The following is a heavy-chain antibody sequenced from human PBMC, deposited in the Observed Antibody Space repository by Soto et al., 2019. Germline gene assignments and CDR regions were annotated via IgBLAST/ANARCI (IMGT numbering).Heavy chain of an antibody. J-gene: IGHJ6*03. Sequence: SETLSLTCTVSGGSISSYYWSWIRQPPGKGLEWIGYIYYSGSTNYNPSLKSRVTISVDTSKNQFSLKLSSVTAEDTAVYYCAREGIVVVPAAIGPLGYYYYYMDVWGKGTTVTVSS. D-gene: IGHD2-2*01. CDR3: AREGIVVVPAAIGPLGYYYYYMDV. V-gene: IGHV4-59*01. CDR2: IYYSGST. CDR1: GGSISSYY.